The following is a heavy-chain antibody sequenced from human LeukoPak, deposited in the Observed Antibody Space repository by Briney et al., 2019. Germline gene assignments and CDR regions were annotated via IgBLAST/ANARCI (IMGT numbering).Heavy chain of an antibody. CDR1: GYTFTSYA. V-gene: IGHV7-4-1*02. J-gene: IGHJ5*02. Sequence: ASVKVSCKASGYTFTSYAMNWVRQAPGQGLEWMGWINTNTGNPTYAQGFTGRFVFSLDTSVSTAYLQISSLKAEDTAVYYCARGMVLWFGEPPTNWFDPWGQGTLVTVSS. D-gene: IGHD3-10*01. CDR3: ARGMVLWFGEPPTNWFDP. CDR2: INTNTGNP.